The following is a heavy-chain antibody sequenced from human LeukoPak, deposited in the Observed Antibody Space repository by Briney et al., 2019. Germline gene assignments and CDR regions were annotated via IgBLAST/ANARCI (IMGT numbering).Heavy chain of an antibody. D-gene: IGHD3-16*02. CDR2: IIPRFGST. J-gene: IGHJ1*01. V-gene: IGHV1-69*05. CDR3: ARDNLAPSGVKYFHL. CDR1: GGTFSFYS. Sequence: SVKVSCKASGGTFSFYSLNWVRQAPGQGLEWMGGIIPRFGSTNYAQKFHDRLSITTDESTTTAYMELSSLRSEDTALYFCARDNLAPSGVKYFHLWGPGTLVTVSS.